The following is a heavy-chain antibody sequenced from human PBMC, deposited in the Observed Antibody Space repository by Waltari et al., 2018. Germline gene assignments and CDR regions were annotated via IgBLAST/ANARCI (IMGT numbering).Heavy chain of an antibody. V-gene: IGHV1-8*03. CDR3: ARAEGRVGTPDY. CDR2: MNPNSGNT. Sequence: VQLVQSGAEVKKPGDSVTVSCKAYGYTLNSYDINWVRPATGQGLEWMVWMNPNSGNTGYSQKFQGRVTITRNTSISTAYMELSSLRSEDTAVYYCARAEGRVGTPDYWGQGTLVTVSS. CDR1: GYTLNSYD. J-gene: IGHJ4*02. D-gene: IGHD1-7*01.